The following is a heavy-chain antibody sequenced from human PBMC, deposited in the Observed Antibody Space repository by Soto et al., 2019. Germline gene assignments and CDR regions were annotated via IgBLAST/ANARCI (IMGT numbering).Heavy chain of an antibody. V-gene: IGHV3-23*01. CDR2: ISGSGGST. J-gene: IGHJ3*02. Sequence: EVQLLESGGGLVQPGGSLRLSCAASGFTFSSYAMSWVRQAPGKGLEWVSAISGSGGSTYYADSVKGRFTISRDNSKNPLYLQMNSLRAEETAVYYCAKDLITNYGDYVDDAFDIWGQGTMVNVSS. CDR3: AKDLITNYGDYVDDAFDI. D-gene: IGHD4-17*01. CDR1: GFTFSSYA.